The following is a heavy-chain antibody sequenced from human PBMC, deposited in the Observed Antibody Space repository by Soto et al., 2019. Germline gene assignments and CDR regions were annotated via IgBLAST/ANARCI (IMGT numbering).Heavy chain of an antibody. Sequence: GASVNASCKASGYTNTSSGINWVRQAPGQELEWLGWISAYDGYTNYAQILQGRVSMTTDTSTKTAYMELRSLRSDDTAMYYCARGGFYDIFFALNCYSYCMIFWGQGLSGT. CDR2: ISAYDGYT. CDR3: ARGGFYDIFFALNCYSYCMIF. D-gene: IGHD3-9*01. V-gene: IGHV1-18*04. J-gene: IGHJ6*02. CDR1: GYTNTSSG.